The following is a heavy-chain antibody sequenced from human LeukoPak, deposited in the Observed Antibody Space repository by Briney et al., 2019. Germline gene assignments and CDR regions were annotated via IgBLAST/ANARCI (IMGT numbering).Heavy chain of an antibody. D-gene: IGHD6-13*01. Sequence: TSETLSLTCTVSGGSISSYYWSWIRQPPGKGLEWIGYIYYSGSTNYNPSLKSRVTISVDTSKNQLSLKLSSVTAADTAVYYCVRDKGIAAAGISNYYYYYGMDVWGQGTTVTVSS. CDR3: VRDKGIAAAGISNYYYYYGMDV. J-gene: IGHJ6*02. CDR1: GGSISSYY. CDR2: IYYSGST. V-gene: IGHV4-59*01.